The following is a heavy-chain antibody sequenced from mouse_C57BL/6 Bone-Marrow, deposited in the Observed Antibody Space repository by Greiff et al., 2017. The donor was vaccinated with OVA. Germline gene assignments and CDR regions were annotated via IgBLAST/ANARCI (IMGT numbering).Heavy chain of an antibody. J-gene: IGHJ2*01. CDR3: ARGTGYFDY. D-gene: IGHD3-3*01. V-gene: IGHV1-4*01. CDR1: GYTFTSYT. Sequence: QVQLQQSGAELARPSASVKMSCKASGYTFTSYTMHWVKQRPGQGLEWIGYINPSSGYTKYNQKFKDKATLTADKSASTAYMQLSSLTSEDSAVYYCARGTGYFDYWGQGTTLTVSS. CDR2: INPSSGYT.